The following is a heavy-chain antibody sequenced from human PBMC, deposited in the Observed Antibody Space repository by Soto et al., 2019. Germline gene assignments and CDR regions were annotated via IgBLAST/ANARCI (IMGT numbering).Heavy chain of an antibody. D-gene: IGHD3-3*01. CDR2: ISGSGGST. J-gene: IGHJ6*03. Sequence: PGGSLRLSCAASGFTFSSYAMSWVRQAPGKGLEWVSAISGSGGSTYYADSVKGRFTISRDNSKNTLYLQMNSLRAEDTAVYYCAKAGVVIIPVFPYYYMDVWGKGTTVNVSS. CDR1: GFTFSSYA. CDR3: AKAGVVIIPVFPYYYMDV. V-gene: IGHV3-23*01.